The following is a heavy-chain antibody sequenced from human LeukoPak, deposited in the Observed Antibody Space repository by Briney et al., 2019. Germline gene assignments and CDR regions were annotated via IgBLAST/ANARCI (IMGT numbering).Heavy chain of an antibody. V-gene: IGHV5-10-1*01. CDR2: VVGSDCYT. CDR3: ASPPTTLDY. CDR1: AYSFTTYW. Sequence: GECLKSSCNASAYSFTTYWINCGRQMPARGREWMGRVVGSDCYTYYPASFQGHFTISTDDAISTVYLQWNSLKASDTAMYYGASPPTTLDYWGQGTL. D-gene: IGHD2-15*01. J-gene: IGHJ4*02.